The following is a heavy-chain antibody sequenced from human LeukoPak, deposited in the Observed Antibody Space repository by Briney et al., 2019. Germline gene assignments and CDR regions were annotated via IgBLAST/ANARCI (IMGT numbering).Heavy chain of an antibody. D-gene: IGHD2-15*01. J-gene: IGHJ5*02. CDR1: GFTFSSYW. CDR3: AKGGALLVAVAAPTNSFDP. CDR2: ISPDGSSA. Sequence: GGSLRLSCAASGFTFSSYWVHWVRQAPGKGLVWVSRISPDGSSALYADSVKGRFTISRDNAKNTLYLQMNSLRAGDTAVYYCAKGGALLVAVAAPTNSFDPWGHGTLVTVSS. V-gene: IGHV3-74*01.